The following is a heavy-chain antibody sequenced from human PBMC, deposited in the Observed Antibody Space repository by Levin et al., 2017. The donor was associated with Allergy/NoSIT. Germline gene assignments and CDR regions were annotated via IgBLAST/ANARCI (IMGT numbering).Heavy chain of an antibody. J-gene: IGHJ3*02. V-gene: IGHV1-2*02. CDR3: ARDPSGSYRSYAFDI. Sequence: GESLKISCKASGYTFTGYYMHWVRQAPGQGLEWMGWINPNSGGTNYAQKFQGRVTMTRDTSISTAYMELSRLRSDDTAVYYCARDPSGSYRSYAFDIWGQGTMVTVSS. CDR1: GYTFTGYY. D-gene: IGHD1-26*01. CDR2: INPNSGGT.